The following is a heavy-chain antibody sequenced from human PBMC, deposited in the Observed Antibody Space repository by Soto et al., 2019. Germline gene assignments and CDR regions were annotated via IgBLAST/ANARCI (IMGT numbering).Heavy chain of an antibody. D-gene: IGHD3-3*01. V-gene: IGHV4-31*03. CDR1: GGSISSGGYY. CDR2: IYYSGST. CDR3: ARGNYDFWSGYVNWFDP. J-gene: IGHJ5*02. Sequence: PSETLSLTCTVSGGSISSGGYYWSWIRQHPGKGLEWIGYIYYSGSTYYNPSLKSRVTISVDTSKNQFSLELSSVTAADTAVYYCARGNYDFWSGYVNWFDPWGQGTLVTVSS.